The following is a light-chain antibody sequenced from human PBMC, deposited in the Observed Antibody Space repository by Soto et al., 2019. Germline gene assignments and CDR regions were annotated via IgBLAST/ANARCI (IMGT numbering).Light chain of an antibody. CDR1: SSDFGGYNY. J-gene: IGLJ2*01. V-gene: IGLV2-14*01. CDR2: DVS. Sequence: QSALTQPASVSGSPGQSSTISCTGTSSDFGGYNYVSWYQQHPGKAPKLMIYDVSNRPSGVSNRFSGSKSGNTASLTISGLQAEDEADYYCSSYTSSSTYVVFGGGTKLTVL. CDR3: SSYTSSSTYVV.